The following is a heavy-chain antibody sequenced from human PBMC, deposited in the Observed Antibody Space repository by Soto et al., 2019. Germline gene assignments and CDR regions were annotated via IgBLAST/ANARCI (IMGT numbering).Heavy chain of an antibody. CDR3: ARFLIFGSYYDY. CDR2: IYHSGST. D-gene: IGHD2-21*02. V-gene: IGHV4-30-2*01. Sequence: QLQLQESGSGLVKPSQTLSLTCAVSGGSISSGGYSWSWIRQPPGKGLEWIGYIYHSGSTYYNPSVKRRVTISVDRSKNQFSLKLSSVTAADTAVYYCARFLIFGSYYDYWGQGTLVTVSS. J-gene: IGHJ4*02. CDR1: GGSISSGGYS.